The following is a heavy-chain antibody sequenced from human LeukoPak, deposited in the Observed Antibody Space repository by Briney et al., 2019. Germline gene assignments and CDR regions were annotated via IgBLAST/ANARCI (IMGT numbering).Heavy chain of an antibody. Sequence: PGGSLRLSCAASGFTFNHAWMSWVRQAPGKGLEWVGRIKSKTDGATTEYAAPVKGRFTISRDDSKNTLYLQMNSLKTEDTTWDXXXTVXSXRYYYYFDYXGQGSLVTVSS. D-gene: IGHD3-22*01. CDR1: GFTFNHAW. CDR3: XTVXSXRYYYYFDY. V-gene: IGHV3-15*01. CDR2: IKSKTDGATT. J-gene: IGHJ4*02.